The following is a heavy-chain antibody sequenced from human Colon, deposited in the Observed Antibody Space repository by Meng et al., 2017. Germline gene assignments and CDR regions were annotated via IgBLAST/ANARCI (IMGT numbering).Heavy chain of an antibody. Sequence: VQLVQCGAEGKKPGSAGKVSCKASGGTFSSYAISWVRQAPGQGLEWMGGIIPIFGTANYAQKFQGRVTITADKSTSTAYMELSSLRSEDTAVYYCARASGGMVRGVITWGIDYWGQGTLVTVSS. D-gene: IGHD3-10*01. CDR1: GGTFSSYA. CDR3: ARASGGMVRGVITWGIDY. J-gene: IGHJ4*02. V-gene: IGHV1-69*06. CDR2: IIPIFGTA.